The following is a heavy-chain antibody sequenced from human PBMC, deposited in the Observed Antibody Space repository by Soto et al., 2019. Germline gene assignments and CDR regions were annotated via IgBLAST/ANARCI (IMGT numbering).Heavy chain of an antibody. CDR1: GGSISSGDYY. CDR3: ARDRGGLRTNWFDP. D-gene: IGHD4-17*01. Sequence: PSETLSLTCTVSGGSISSGDYYWSWIRQLPGKGLEWIGYIYYSGSTYYNPSLKSRVTISVDTSKNQFSLKLSSVTAAGTAVYYCARDRGGLRTNWFDPWGQGTLVTVSS. J-gene: IGHJ5*02. CDR2: IYYSGST. V-gene: IGHV4-30-4*01.